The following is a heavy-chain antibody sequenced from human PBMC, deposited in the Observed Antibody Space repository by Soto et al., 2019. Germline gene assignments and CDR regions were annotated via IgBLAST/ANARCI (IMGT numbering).Heavy chain of an antibody. Sequence: PGGSLRLSCAASGFTFSNDWMSWVRQAPGKGLEWVATIKQDESEKYYVDSVKGRFTVSRDNAKNSLYLQMNSLRAEDTAVYYCARGDYFDSRFDFWGQGTLVTVSS. D-gene: IGHD3-9*01. CDR3: ARGDYFDSRFDF. CDR1: GFTFSNDW. V-gene: IGHV3-7*03. CDR2: IKQDESEK. J-gene: IGHJ4*02.